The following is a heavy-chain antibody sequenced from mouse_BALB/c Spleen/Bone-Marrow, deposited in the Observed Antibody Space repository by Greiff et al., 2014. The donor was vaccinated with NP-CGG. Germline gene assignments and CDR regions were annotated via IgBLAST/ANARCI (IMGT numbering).Heavy chain of an antibody. CDR2: INPGSGGT. D-gene: IGHD2-1*01. J-gene: IGHJ3*01. V-gene: IGHV1-54*03. CDR3: ARRDGNYAWFAY. Sequence: VKLMESGAELVRPGTSVKVSCKASGYAFTNYLIEWVKQRPGQGLEWIGVINPGSGGTNYNEKFKGKATLTADKSSSTAYMQLSSLTSDDSVVYFCARRDGNYAWFAYWGQGTLVTVSA. CDR1: GYAFTNYL.